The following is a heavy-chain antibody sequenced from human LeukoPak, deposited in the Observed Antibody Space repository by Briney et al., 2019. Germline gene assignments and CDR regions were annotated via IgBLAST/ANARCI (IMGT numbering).Heavy chain of an antibody. V-gene: IGHV3-48*01. D-gene: IGHD4-11*01. CDR1: GFTFSSYS. J-gene: IGHJ6*02. CDR3: AGTVNYYYYGMDV. Sequence: LGGSLRLSCAASGFTFSSYSMNWVRQAPGKGLEWVSYISSSSSTIYYADSVKGRFTISRDNAKNSLYLQMNSLRAEDTAVYYCAGTVNYYYYGMDVWGQGTTVTVSS. CDR2: ISSSSSTI.